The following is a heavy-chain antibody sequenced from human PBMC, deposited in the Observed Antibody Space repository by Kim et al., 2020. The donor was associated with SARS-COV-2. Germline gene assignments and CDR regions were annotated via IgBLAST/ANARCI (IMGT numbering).Heavy chain of an antibody. J-gene: IGHJ4*02. V-gene: IGHV3-30*02. Sequence: YGNSVKGRFNISRDNSKNTLYLEMTGLRPEDTAVYYCAKDRFGGGVTYFEHWGQGTLVAVSS. D-gene: IGHD3-16*01. CDR3: AKDRFGGGVTYFEH.